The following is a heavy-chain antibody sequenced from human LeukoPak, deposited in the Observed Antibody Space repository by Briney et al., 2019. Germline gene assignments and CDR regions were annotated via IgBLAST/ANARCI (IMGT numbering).Heavy chain of an antibody. CDR3: ARESPPYYYDSSGYSSLGGMDV. Sequence: GRSLRLSCAASGLTFSSYAMHWVRQAPGKGLEWVAVISYDGSNKYYADSVKGRFTISRDNSKNTLYLQMNSLRAEDTAVYYCARESPPYYYDSSGYSSLGGMDVWGQGTTVTVSS. J-gene: IGHJ6*02. CDR1: GLTFSSYA. V-gene: IGHV3-30-3*01. D-gene: IGHD3-22*01. CDR2: ISYDGSNK.